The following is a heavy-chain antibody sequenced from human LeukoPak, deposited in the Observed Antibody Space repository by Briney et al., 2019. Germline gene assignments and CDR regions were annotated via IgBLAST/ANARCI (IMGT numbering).Heavy chain of an antibody. CDR1: GFTFSSYS. J-gene: IGHJ4*02. CDR3: AREFKGQPDYDYVWGSYRPYYFDY. Sequence: GGSLRLSCAASGFTFSSYSMNWVRQAPGKGLEWVSGINWNGGSTGYADSVKGRFTISRDNAKNSLYLQMNSLRAEDTALYYCAREFKGQPDYDYVWGSYRPYYFDYWGQGTLVTVSS. D-gene: IGHD3-16*02. CDR2: INWNGGST. V-gene: IGHV3-20*04.